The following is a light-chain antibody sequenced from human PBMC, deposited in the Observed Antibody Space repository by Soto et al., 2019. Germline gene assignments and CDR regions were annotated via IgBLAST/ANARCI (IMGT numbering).Light chain of an antibody. Sequence: EIVMTQSPAALSVSPGERASLSCRASQSVNTNLAWYQQKPGQAPRLLIYEASRRATGIPARFSGSGSGTDFNPTHSRLQSEGGANYYWQQYKKLPPLTLGGGTKV. CDR3: QQYKKLPPLT. J-gene: IGKJ4*01. CDR1: QSVNTN. V-gene: IGKV3-15*01. CDR2: EAS.